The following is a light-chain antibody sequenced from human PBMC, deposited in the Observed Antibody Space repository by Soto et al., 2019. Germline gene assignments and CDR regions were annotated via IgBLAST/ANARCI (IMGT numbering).Light chain of an antibody. Sequence: QSALTQPRSVSGSPGQSVAISCTGTDSDVGGYNYVSWYQQHPGKAPKLIISAVNKRPSGVPDRFSVSKSGNTASLTISGLQAEDEADYYCCSFAGSFYVFGTGTQLTVL. V-gene: IGLV2-11*01. CDR2: AVN. CDR1: DSDVGGYNY. CDR3: CSFAGSFYV. J-gene: IGLJ1*01.